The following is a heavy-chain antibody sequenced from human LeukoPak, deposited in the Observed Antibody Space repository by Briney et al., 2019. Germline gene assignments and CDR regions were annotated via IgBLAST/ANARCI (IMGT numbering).Heavy chain of an antibody. V-gene: IGHV3-23*01. CDR1: GFTFSSYA. CDR3: ARDGEMATIWRYFDY. Sequence: GGSLRLSCAASGFTFSSYAMSWVRQAPGKGLEWVSAISGSGGSTYYADSVKGRFTISRDNSKNTLYLQMNSLRAEDTAVYYCARDGEMATIWRYFDYWGQGTLVTVSS. J-gene: IGHJ4*02. CDR2: ISGSGGST. D-gene: IGHD5-24*01.